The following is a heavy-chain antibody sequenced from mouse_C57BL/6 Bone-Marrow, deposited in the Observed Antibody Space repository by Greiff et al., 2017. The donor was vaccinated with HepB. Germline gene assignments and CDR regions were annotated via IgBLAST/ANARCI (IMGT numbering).Heavy chain of an antibody. CDR2: IRNKANGYTT. Sequence: EVKVVESGGGLVQPGGSLSLSCAASGFTFTDYYMSWVRQPPGKALEWLGFIRNKANGYTTEYSASVKGRFTISRDNSQSILYLQMNALRAEDSATYYCARTVDSSAGFAYWGQGTLVTVSA. CDR3: ARTVDSSAGFAY. V-gene: IGHV7-3*01. CDR1: GFTFTDYY. J-gene: IGHJ3*01. D-gene: IGHD3-2*02.